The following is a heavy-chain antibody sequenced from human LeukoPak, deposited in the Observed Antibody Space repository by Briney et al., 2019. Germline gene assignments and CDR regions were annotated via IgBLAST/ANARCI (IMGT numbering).Heavy chain of an antibody. CDR1: GYTFTAYY. CDR3: AGGRITATLHFDY. D-gene: IGHD1-7*01. V-gene: IGHV1-2*02. CDR2: INPNSDDT. Sequence: GASVKVSCKASGYTFTAYYIHWVRQAPGQGLEWMGWINPNSDDTHYAQKFQGRVTMTRDTSISTAYMDLSRLRSDDTAVYYCAGGRITATLHFDYWGQGTLVTVSS. J-gene: IGHJ4*02.